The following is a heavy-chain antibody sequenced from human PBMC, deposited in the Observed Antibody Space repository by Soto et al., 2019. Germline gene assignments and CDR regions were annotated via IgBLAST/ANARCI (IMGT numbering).Heavy chain of an antibody. CDR3: ARDKITGLFDY. CDR1: GGSFSGYY. J-gene: IGHJ4*02. CDR2: INHSGST. D-gene: IGHD2-8*02. V-gene: IGHV4-34*01. Sequence: SETLSLNCAVYGGSFSGYYWTWIRQPPGTGLEWIGEINHSGSTNYNPSLKSRVTISVDTSKNQFSLKLTSVTAADTAVYYCARDKITGLFDYSGQGTLVTVSS.